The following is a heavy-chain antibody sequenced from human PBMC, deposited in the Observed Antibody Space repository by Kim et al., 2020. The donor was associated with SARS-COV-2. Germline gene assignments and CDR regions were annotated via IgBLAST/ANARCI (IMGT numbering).Heavy chain of an antibody. Sequence: SETLSLTCAVYGGSFSGYYWSWIRQPPGKGLEWIGEINHSGSTNYNPSLKSRVTISVDTSKNQFSLKLSSVTATDTAVYYCARGYTLAAYCSGGSCYSWFDPWGQGTLVTVSS. J-gene: IGHJ5*02. CDR2: INHSGST. CDR1: GGSFSGYY. V-gene: IGHV4-34*01. CDR3: ARGYTLAAYCSGGSCYSWFDP. D-gene: IGHD2-15*01.